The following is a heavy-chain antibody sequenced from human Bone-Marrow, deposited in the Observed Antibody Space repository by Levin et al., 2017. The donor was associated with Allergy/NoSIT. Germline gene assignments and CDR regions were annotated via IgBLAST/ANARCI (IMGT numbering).Heavy chain of an antibody. CDR3: ARGELGSGYLFDY. D-gene: IGHD5-12*01. V-gene: IGHV1-8*01. CDR1: GYTFTSFD. Sequence: GESLKISCKTSGYTFTSFDINWVRQATGQGLEWMGWMYPNSDNAGYAQKFQARVTMTRNTSISTAYMELSSLRSEDTAIYYCARGELGSGYLFDYWGQGTLVTVSS. J-gene: IGHJ4*02. CDR2: MYPNSDNA.